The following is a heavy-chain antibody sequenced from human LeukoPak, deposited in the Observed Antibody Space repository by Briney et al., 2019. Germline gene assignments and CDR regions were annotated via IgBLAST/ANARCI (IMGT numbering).Heavy chain of an antibody. CDR2: IYYSGST. Sequence: SETLSLTCSVSGDSIRSYYWSWIRQPPGKGLEWIGYIYYSGSTNYNPSLKSRVTISVDTSKNQFSLKLSSVTAADTAVYYCAATPESVTATRGAFDIWGQGTMVTVSS. D-gene: IGHD2-21*02. J-gene: IGHJ3*02. CDR1: GDSIRSYY. CDR3: AATPESVTATRGAFDI. V-gene: IGHV4-59*08.